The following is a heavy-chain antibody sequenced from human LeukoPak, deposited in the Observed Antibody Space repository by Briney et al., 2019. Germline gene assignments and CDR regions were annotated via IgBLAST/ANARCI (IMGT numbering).Heavy chain of an antibody. Sequence: PGGSLRLSCAASAFPFSTYSMNWVRQAPGKGLEWVSSISSGSGIIFYADSVKGRFTISRDNAENSLYLQMNSLRAEDTAVYFCARGGTGATRDDTFDIWGQGAMVTVSS. J-gene: IGHJ3*02. D-gene: IGHD1-7*01. CDR2: ISSGSGII. CDR3: ARGGTGATRDDTFDI. V-gene: IGHV3-21*01. CDR1: AFPFSTYS.